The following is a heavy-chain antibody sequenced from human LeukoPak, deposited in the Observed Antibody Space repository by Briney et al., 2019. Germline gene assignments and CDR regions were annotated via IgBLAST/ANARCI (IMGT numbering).Heavy chain of an antibody. D-gene: IGHD3-10*01. Sequence: GGSLRLSCRVSGFRFGAYAMTWVRQPPGKGLEWVSTISGSGSNTYYADSVKGRFSISRDNSETTLYLQMNSLRVDDTAEYYCAKHPTMVRGVDDGLDLWGQGTMVTVSS. CDR2: ISGSGSNT. CDR1: GFRFGAYA. V-gene: IGHV3-23*01. CDR3: AKHPTMVRGVDDGLDL. J-gene: IGHJ3*01.